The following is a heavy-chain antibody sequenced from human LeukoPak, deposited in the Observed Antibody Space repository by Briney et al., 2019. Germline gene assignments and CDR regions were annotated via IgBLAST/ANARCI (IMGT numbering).Heavy chain of an antibody. Sequence: PSGTLSLTCAVSGGSISSSNWWSWVRQPPGQGLEWIGEIYHSGSTNYNPSLKSRVTISVDKSKNQFSLKLSSVTAADTAVYYCATAGVVVPAAISSNQNYYGMDVWGKGTTVTVSS. J-gene: IGHJ6*04. V-gene: IGHV4-4*02. CDR2: IYHSGST. CDR3: ATAGVVVPAAISSNQNYYGMDV. D-gene: IGHD2-2*01. CDR1: GGSISSSNW.